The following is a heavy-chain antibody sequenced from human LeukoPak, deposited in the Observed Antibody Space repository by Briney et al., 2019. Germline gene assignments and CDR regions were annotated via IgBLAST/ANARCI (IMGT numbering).Heavy chain of an antibody. J-gene: IGHJ4*02. CDR1: GYTFTDYY. D-gene: IGHD5-18*01. CDR3: ARDRYSYGTTFDY. Sequence: ASVKVSCTASGYTFTDYYMHWVRQAPGQGLEWMGIINPSGGSTSYAQKFQGRVTMTRDTSTSTVYMELSSLRSEDTAVYYCARDRYSYGTTFDYWGQGTLVTVSS. CDR2: INPSGGST. V-gene: IGHV1-46*01.